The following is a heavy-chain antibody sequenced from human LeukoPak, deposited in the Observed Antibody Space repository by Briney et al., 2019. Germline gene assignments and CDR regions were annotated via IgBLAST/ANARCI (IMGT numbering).Heavy chain of an antibody. Sequence: SETLSLTCAVYGGSFSGYYWSWIRQPPGKGLEWIGSIYYSGNTYYNPSLKSRVTISVDTSKNQFSLKLSSVTAADTAVYYCARVDYYYYGLDVWGQGTTVTVSS. CDR1: GGSFSGYY. J-gene: IGHJ6*02. CDR2: IYYSGNT. V-gene: IGHV4-34*01. CDR3: ARVDYYYYGLDV.